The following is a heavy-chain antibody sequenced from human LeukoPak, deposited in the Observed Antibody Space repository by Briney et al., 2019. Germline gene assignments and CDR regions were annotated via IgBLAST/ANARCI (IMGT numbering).Heavy chain of an antibody. V-gene: IGHV4-59*08. D-gene: IGHD2-15*01. Sequence: KPSETPSLTCTVSGGSIDSYYWGWIRQPPRKGLEGSGYIYYSGSINYNPSLKSRLTIAVDTSKNQFSLKLSSVTAADTAIYYCARVGGGNYYYYGMDVWGQGTTVTVSS. CDR2: IYYSGSI. CDR1: GGSIDSYY. CDR3: ARVGGGNYYYYGMDV. J-gene: IGHJ6*02.